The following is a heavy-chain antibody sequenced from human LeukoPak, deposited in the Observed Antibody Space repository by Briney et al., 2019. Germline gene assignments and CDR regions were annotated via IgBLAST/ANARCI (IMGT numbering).Heavy chain of an antibody. CDR1: GVSISNHY. Sequence: SETLSLTCTASGVSISNHYWSWIRQPPGKKLEWIGYMSFSGSTNHNPSLKSRVTISLDKSKNQFSLRLNSVTAADTAVYDCARDQYHGSGTSAWFDPWGQGTLVTVSS. J-gene: IGHJ5*02. D-gene: IGHD3-10*01. CDR3: ARDQYHGSGTSAWFDP. V-gene: IGHV4-59*11. CDR2: MSFSGST.